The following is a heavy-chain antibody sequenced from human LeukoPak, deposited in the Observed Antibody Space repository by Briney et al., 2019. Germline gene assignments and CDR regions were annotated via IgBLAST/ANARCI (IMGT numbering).Heavy chain of an antibody. D-gene: IGHD3-9*01. CDR1: GYTFSNYG. CDR2: ISGNNGDT. J-gene: IGHJ4*02. Sequence: ASVKVSCKASGYTFSNYGITWLRQAPGQGPEWLGWISGNNGDTKYAQKVQGRVTLTTDTSTSTAYMELRSLRSDDTAIYYCARTSITIVSSPWGQGTLVTVSS. V-gene: IGHV1-18*01. CDR3: ARTSITIVSSP.